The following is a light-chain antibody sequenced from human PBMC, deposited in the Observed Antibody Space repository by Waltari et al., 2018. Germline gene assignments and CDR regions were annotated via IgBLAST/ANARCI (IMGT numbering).Light chain of an antibody. CDR2: GAS. Sequence: EIVMTQSPASLSVSPGERVTLSCRASQSVSNNLAWYQQKPGQAPRLLIYGASTRATGIPVRFSGSGSGTEFTLTITSLQSEDFALYYCQQYNNWPPVYTFGQGTKLEIK. J-gene: IGKJ2*01. CDR1: QSVSNN. CDR3: QQYNNWPPVYT. V-gene: IGKV3-15*01.